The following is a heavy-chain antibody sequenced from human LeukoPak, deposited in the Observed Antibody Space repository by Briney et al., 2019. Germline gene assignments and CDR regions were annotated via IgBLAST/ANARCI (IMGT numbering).Heavy chain of an antibody. D-gene: IGHD7-27*01. CDR1: GFTFSSYG. Sequence: PGRSLRLSCAASGFTFSSYGMHWVRQAPGKGLEGVAVISYDGSNRYYADSVKGRFTMSRDNSKNTLYLQMNSLRAEDTAVYYCAKPLTGVSSEYFDYWGQATIVTV. CDR3: AKPLTGVSSEYFDY. V-gene: IGHV3-30*18. CDR2: ISYDGSNR. J-gene: IGHJ4*02.